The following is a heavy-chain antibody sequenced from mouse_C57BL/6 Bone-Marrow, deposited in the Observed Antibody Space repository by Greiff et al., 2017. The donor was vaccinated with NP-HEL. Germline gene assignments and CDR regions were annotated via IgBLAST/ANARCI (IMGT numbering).Heavy chain of an antibody. V-gene: IGHV1-50*01. CDR3: AREFITTVVDAMDY. D-gene: IGHD1-1*01. Sequence: QVQLQQPGAELVKPGASVKLSCKASGYTFTSYWMQWVKQRPGQGLEWIGEIDPSDSYTNYNQKFKGKATLTVDTSSSTAYMQLSSLTSEDSAVYYCAREFITTVVDAMDYWGQGTSVTVSS. CDR1: GYTFTSYW. CDR2: IDPSDSYT. J-gene: IGHJ4*01.